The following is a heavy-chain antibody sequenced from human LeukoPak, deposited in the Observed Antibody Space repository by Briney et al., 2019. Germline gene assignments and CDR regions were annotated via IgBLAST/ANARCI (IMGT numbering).Heavy chain of an antibody. D-gene: IGHD3-10*01. J-gene: IGHJ4*02. CDR3: ARDRAYYGSGSYSLFDY. CDR2: INPSGGST. V-gene: IGHV1-46*01. CDR1: GYTFTSYH. Sequence: GASVKVSCKASGYTFTSYHMHWVRQAPGQGLEWMGIINPSGGSTSYAQKFQGRVTMTRDMSTSTVYMELSSLRSEDTAVYYCARDRAYYGSGSYSLFDYWGQGTLVTVSS.